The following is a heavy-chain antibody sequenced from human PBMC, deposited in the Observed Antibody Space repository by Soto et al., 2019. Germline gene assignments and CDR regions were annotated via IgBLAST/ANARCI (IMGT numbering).Heavy chain of an antibody. J-gene: IGHJ3*02. D-gene: IGHD3-3*01. V-gene: IGHV3-33*08. CDR3: ARDRVTIFGHDAFDI. CDR2: IWYDGSNK. CDR1: GFTFSSYG. Sequence: GGSLRLSCAASGFTFSSYGMHWVRQAPGKGLEWVAVIWYDGSNKYYADSVKGRFTISRDNSKNTLYLQMNSLRAEDTAVYYCARDRVTIFGHDAFDIWGQGTMVTVSS.